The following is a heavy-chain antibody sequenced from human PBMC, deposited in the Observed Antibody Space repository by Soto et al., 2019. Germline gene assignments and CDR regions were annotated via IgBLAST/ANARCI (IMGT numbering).Heavy chain of an antibody. CDR1: GGTFSSYA. Sequence: QVQLVQSGAEVKKPGSSVKVSCKASGGTFSSYAISWVRQAPGQGLEWMGGIIPIFGTANYAQKFQGRVTITADKSTSTAYMELSSLRSEDTAVYYCVRVGSGWYRGVNWFDPWGQGTLVTVSS. J-gene: IGHJ5*02. CDR3: VRVGSGWYRGVNWFDP. CDR2: IIPIFGTA. V-gene: IGHV1-69*06. D-gene: IGHD6-19*01.